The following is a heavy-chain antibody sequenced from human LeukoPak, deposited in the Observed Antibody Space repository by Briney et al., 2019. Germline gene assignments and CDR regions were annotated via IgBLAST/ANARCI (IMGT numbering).Heavy chain of an antibody. CDR1: GFTFSSYS. CDR3: ARDRPTGASRLFVVQ. D-gene: IGHD3-3*01. CDR2: MSSGGTYV. V-gene: IGHV3-21*01. J-gene: IGHJ4*02. Sequence: PGGSLRLSCAASGFTFSSYSMTWVRQAPGKGLEWVSSMSSGGTYVYYAGSVRGRFTISRDNAKNSLYLQMNSLRAEDTAVYYCARDRPTGASRLFVVQWGQGTLVSVSS.